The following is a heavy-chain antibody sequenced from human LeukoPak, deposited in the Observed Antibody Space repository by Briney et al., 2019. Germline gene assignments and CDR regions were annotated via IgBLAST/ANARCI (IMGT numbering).Heavy chain of an antibody. CDR2: ISSSSSTI. CDR3: ARLPRLRVTDILDY. V-gene: IGHV3-48*02. CDR1: GFTFSSYS. D-gene: IGHD2-21*02. Sequence: GGSLRLSCAASGFTFSSYSMNWVRQAPGKGLEGVSYISSSSSTIYYADSVKGRFTISRDNAKNSLYLQMNSLRDEDTAVYYCARLPRLRVTDILDYWGQGTLVTVSS. J-gene: IGHJ4*02.